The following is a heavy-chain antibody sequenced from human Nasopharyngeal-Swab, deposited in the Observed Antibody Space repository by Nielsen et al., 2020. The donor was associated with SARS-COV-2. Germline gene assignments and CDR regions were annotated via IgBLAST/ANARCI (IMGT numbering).Heavy chain of an antibody. D-gene: IGHD3-3*01. Sequence: GSLRLSCAVSGYSISSGYYWGWIRQPPGKGLEWIGSIYHSGSTYYNPSLKSRVTISVDTSKNQFSLKLSSVTAADTAVYYCARRYGDFWSGHYFDYWGQGTRVTVSS. CDR3: ARRYGDFWSGHYFDY. J-gene: IGHJ4*02. CDR1: GYSISSGYY. CDR2: IYHSGST. V-gene: IGHV4-38-2*01.